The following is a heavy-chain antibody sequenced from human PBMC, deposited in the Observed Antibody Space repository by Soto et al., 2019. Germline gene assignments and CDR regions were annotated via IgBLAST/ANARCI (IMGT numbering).Heavy chain of an antibody. CDR1: GGTFNSHV. Sequence: QVHLVQSGAEVKKPGSSVKVSCKASGGTFNSHVFNWVRQAPGQGLEWMGGIFPIFGTINYAQKFQGRVTITADESTRTVYLEVSSLRSEDTAVYYCARDLEFRDGNISHLDFWGQGTLVTVSS. J-gene: IGHJ4*02. CDR3: ARDLEFRDGNISHLDF. V-gene: IGHV1-69*01. D-gene: IGHD3-10*01. CDR2: IFPIFGTI.